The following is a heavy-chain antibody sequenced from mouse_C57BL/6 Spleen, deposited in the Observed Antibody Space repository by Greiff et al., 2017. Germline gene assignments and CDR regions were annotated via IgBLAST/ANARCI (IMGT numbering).Heavy chain of an antibody. CDR2: INYDGSST. CDR1: GFTFSDYY. V-gene: IGHV5-16*01. D-gene: IGHD2-5*01. Sequence: EVKVVESEGGLVQPGSSMKLSCTASGFTFSDYYMAWVRQVPEKGLEWVANINYDGSSTYYLDSLKSRFIISRDNAKNILYLQMSSLKSEDTATYYCARETDYSNYLYYAMDYWGQGTSVTVSS. J-gene: IGHJ4*01. CDR3: ARETDYSNYLYYAMDY.